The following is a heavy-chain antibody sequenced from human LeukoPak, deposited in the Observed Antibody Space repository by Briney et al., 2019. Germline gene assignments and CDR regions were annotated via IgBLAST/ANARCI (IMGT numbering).Heavy chain of an antibody. CDR1: GYTFTSYA. D-gene: IGHD1-20*01. J-gene: IGHJ3*02. V-gene: IGHV1-3*01. CDR3: ARGGITGTTRGPTRLNDAFDI. Sequence: GASVKVSCKASGYTFTSYAMHWVRQAPGQRLEWMGWINAGNGNTKYSQKFQGRVTMTRDTSTSTVYMELSSLRSEDTAVYYCARGGITGTTRGPTRLNDAFDIWGQGTLVTVSS. CDR2: INAGNGNT.